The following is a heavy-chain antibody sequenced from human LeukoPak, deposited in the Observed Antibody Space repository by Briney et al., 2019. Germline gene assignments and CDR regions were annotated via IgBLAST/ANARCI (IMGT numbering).Heavy chain of an antibody. J-gene: IGHJ4*01. Sequence: NPSETLSLTCTVSGGSISTSYWSWIRQSAGKGLEWIGRIYVTGRTNYNPSLESRVTVSLDTSKNQFSLKLRSVTAADTAVYYCAKGPSTKFFDSWGHGTLVTVSS. CDR3: AKGPSTKFFDS. CDR2: IYVTGRT. V-gene: IGHV4-4*07. D-gene: IGHD2-8*01. CDR1: GGSISTSY.